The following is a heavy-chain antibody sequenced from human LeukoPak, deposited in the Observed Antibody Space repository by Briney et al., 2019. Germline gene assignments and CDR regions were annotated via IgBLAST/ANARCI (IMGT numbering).Heavy chain of an antibody. Sequence: PSETLSLTCTVSGGSISSYYWSWIRQPAGKGLEWIGRIYTSGSTNYNPSLKSRVTMSVDTPKNQFSLKLSSVTAADTAVYYCARVTYSSSSMSLDAFDIWGQGTMVTVSS. V-gene: IGHV4-4*07. CDR1: GGSISSYY. D-gene: IGHD6-6*01. CDR2: IYTSGST. CDR3: ARVTYSSSSMSLDAFDI. J-gene: IGHJ3*02.